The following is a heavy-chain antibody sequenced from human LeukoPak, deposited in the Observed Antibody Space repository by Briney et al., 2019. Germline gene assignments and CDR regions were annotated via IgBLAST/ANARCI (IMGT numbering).Heavy chain of an antibody. CDR3: ARGSSRDSSGWYGPGKWFDP. J-gene: IGHJ5*02. Sequence: ASVKVSCKASGYTFTGYYMHWVRQAPGQGLEWMGWINPNSGGTNYEQRFKGRVTMTRDTSISTAYMELNRLRSDDTAVYYCARGSSRDSSGWYGPGKWFDPWGQGSLVTVSS. D-gene: IGHD6-19*01. CDR2: INPNSGGT. CDR1: GYTFTGYY. V-gene: IGHV1-2*02.